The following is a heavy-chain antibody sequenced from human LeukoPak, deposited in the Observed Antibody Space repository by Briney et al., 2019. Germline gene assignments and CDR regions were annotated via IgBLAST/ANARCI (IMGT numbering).Heavy chain of an antibody. CDR2: INPNSGGT. D-gene: IGHD6-13*01. CDR3: ARTSNAYSSSWYVY. Sequence: GASVTVSCTASGYTFTGYYMHWVRQAPRQGLEWMGWINPNSGGTNYAQKFQGRVTMTRDTSISTAYMELSRLRSDDTAVYYCARTSNAYSSSWYVYWGQGTLVTVSS. J-gene: IGHJ4*02. V-gene: IGHV1-2*02. CDR1: GYTFTGYY.